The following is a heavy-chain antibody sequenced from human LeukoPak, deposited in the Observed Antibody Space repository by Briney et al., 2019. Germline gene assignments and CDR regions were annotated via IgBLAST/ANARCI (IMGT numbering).Heavy chain of an antibody. CDR2: IYYSGST. Sequence: SETLSLTCTVSGGSISSSSYYWGWIRQPPGKGLEWIGSIYYSGSTYYNPSLKSRVTISVDTSKNQFSLKLSSVTAADTAVYYCARHRFSAYCGGDCYSKGNYYYMDVWGKGTTVTVSS. CDR3: ARHRFSAYCGGDCYSKGNYYYMDV. V-gene: IGHV4-39*01. CDR1: GGSISSSSYY. J-gene: IGHJ6*03. D-gene: IGHD2-21*02.